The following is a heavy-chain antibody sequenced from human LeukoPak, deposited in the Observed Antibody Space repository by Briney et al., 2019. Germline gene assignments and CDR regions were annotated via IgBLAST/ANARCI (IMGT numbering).Heavy chain of an antibody. CDR3: ARDRAYSNYYFDY. V-gene: IGHV4-30-4*08. CDR2: IYYSGST. CDR1: GGSISSGGYY. D-gene: IGHD4-11*01. J-gene: IGHJ4*02. Sequence: SETLSLTCTVSGGSISSGGYYWSWIRQPPGKGLEWIGYIYYSGSTYYNPSLKSRVTISVDTSKNQFSLKLSSVTAADTAVYYCARDRAYSNYYFDYWGQGTLVTVSS.